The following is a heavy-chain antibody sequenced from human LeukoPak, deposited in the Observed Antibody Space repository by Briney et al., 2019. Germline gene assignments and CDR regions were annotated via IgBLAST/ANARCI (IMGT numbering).Heavy chain of an antibody. CDR2: IYHSGST. J-gene: IGHJ6*02. Sequence: SETLSLTCAVSGGSISSSNWWSWVRQPPGKGLEWIGEIYHSGSTNYNPSLKSRVTISVDKSKNQFSLKLSSVTAADTAVYYCARVIYQLLFIRAYGMDVWGQGTTVTVSS. CDR1: GGSISSSNW. V-gene: IGHV4-4*02. CDR3: ARVIYQLLFIRAYGMDV. D-gene: IGHD2-2*01.